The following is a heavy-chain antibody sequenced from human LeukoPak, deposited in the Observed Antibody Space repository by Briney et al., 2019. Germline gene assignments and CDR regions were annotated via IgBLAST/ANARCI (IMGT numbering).Heavy chain of an antibody. CDR3: ASIVGTAMVNY. Sequence: SETLSLTCTVSGGSISSSSYYWGWIRQPPGKGREGIGSIYYSGSTYYNPSFKSRVTISVDTSKNQFSLKLSSVTAADTAVYYCASIVGTAMVNYWGQGTLVTVSS. CDR1: GGSISSSSYY. V-gene: IGHV4-39*01. J-gene: IGHJ4*02. D-gene: IGHD5-18*01. CDR2: IYYSGST.